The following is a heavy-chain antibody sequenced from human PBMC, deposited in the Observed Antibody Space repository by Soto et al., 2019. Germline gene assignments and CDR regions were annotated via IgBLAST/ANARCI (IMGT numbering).Heavy chain of an antibody. CDR3: ARAVAVAADFDY. V-gene: IGHV1-3*01. D-gene: IGHD6-19*01. Sequence: GASVKVSCKASGYTFTGYAMHWVRQAPGQRLEWMGWINAGNGNTKYSQKFQGRVTITRDTSASAVYMELSSLSSEDTAVYYCARAVAVAADFDYWGQGTLVTVSS. J-gene: IGHJ4*02. CDR1: GYTFTGYA. CDR2: INAGNGNT.